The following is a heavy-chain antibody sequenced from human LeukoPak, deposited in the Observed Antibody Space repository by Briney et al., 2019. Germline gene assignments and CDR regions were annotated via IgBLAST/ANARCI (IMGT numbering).Heavy chain of an antibody. CDR2: ISGSGGST. D-gene: IGHD1-14*01. V-gene: IGHV3-23*01. CDR1: GFTFTDYD. J-gene: IGHJ5*01. Sequence: PGGSLRLSCAASGFTFTDYDMSWVRQAPGKGLEWVSDISGSGGSTYYADSVKGRFTISRDNSKNTPYLQMNSLRVEDTAVYYCARDYRNYDSWGQGTLVSVSS. CDR3: ARDYRNYDS.